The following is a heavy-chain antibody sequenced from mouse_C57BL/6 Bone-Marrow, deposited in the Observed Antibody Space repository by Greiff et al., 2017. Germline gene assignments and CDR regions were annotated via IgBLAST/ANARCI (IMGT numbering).Heavy chain of an antibody. V-gene: IGHV1-62-2*01. D-gene: IGHD2-3*01. CDR2: FYPGRGSI. J-gene: IGHJ3*01. CDR1: GYTFTEYT. Sequence: QVQLQQSGAELVKPGASVKLSCKASGYTFTEYTIHWVKQRSGQGLAWIGCFYPGRGSIKYNEKFHDTATLTAAKSSSTVYLELRRLTGEDAEVYSGERHEDTGGYYDWVWLAYWGQGTLVTVSA. CDR3: ERHEDTGGYYDWVWLAY.